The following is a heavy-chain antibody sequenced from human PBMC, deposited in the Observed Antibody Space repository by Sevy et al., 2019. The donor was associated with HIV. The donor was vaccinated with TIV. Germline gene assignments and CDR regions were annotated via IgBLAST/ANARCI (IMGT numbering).Heavy chain of an antibody. J-gene: IGHJ4*02. Sequence: GGSLRLSCVASGFTVSAYVMNWVRQGPGKGLEWVSSISSSGRYIYYADSVQGRFTISRDNAEDSLYLQMNNLRAEDTAVYYCARDALSGTSAYWGQGTLVTVSS. V-gene: IGHV3-21*01. D-gene: IGHD1-7*01. CDR2: ISSSGRYI. CDR1: GFTVSAYV. CDR3: ARDALSGTSAY.